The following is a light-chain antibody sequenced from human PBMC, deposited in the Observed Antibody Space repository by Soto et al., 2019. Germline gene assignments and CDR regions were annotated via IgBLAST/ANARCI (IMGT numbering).Light chain of an antibody. Sequence: DIQMTQSPSTLSASVGDRVTITCRASQSTSSWLAWYQQKPGKAPKLLIYKASTLESGVPSRFSGSGSGTEFTLTISSLQPDDCATYYCQQYNSYLWTFGQGTKVEIK. CDR3: QQYNSYLWT. V-gene: IGKV1-5*03. J-gene: IGKJ1*01. CDR1: QSTSSW. CDR2: KAS.